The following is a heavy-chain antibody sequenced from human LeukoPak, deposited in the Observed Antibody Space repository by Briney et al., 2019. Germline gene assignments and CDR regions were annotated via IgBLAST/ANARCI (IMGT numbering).Heavy chain of an antibody. CDR1: GFIFSDYY. V-gene: IGHV3-11*01. Sequence: GGSLRLSCAASGFIFSDYYMSWIRQAPGKGLEWVLYISSTGSNVYYADSVKGRFTISRDNAKNSLYLQMNSLRDEDTAVYYCARALKPGYCSGGSCHAGYWGQGTLVTVSS. CDR2: ISSTGSNV. J-gene: IGHJ4*02. CDR3: ARALKPGYCSGGSCHAGY. D-gene: IGHD2-15*01.